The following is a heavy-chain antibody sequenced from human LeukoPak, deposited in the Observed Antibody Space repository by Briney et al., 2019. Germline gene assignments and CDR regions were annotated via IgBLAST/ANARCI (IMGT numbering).Heavy chain of an antibody. J-gene: IGHJ5*02. Sequence: GGSLRLSCAASGFTFSRYGMHWVRQAPGKGLEWVAFIRYDGSNKYYADSVKGRFTISRDNSKNTLYLQMNSLRAEDTAVYYCARGGVYAIRNWFDPWGQGTLVTVSS. D-gene: IGHD2-8*01. CDR1: GFTFSRYG. V-gene: IGHV3-30*02. CDR3: ARGGVYAIRNWFDP. CDR2: IRYDGSNK.